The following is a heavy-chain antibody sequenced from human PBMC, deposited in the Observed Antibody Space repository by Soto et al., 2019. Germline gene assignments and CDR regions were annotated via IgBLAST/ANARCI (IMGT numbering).Heavy chain of an antibody. CDR3: ARDWGYSYGDAFDI. D-gene: IGHD5-18*01. J-gene: IGHJ3*02. V-gene: IGHV3-30*04. CDR1: GFTFSSYA. CDR2: ISYDGSNK. Sequence: GGSLRLSCAASGFTFSSYAMHWVRQAPGKGLEWVAVISYDGSNKYYADSAKGRFTISRDNSKNTLYLQMNSLRAEDTAVYYCARDWGYSYGDAFDIWGQGTMVTVSS.